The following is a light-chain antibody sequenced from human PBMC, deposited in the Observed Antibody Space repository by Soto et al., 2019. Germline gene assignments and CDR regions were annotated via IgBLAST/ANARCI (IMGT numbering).Light chain of an antibody. Sequence: QSALTQPPSASGSPGQSVTISCTGSSSDIGSYKYVSWYQQHPGKAPKLIIYEVNERPSGVPDRFSGSKSGNTASLTVSGLQPEDEAEYYCAAWDDSLTGCVFGGGTKLTVL. J-gene: IGLJ3*02. CDR1: SSDIGSYKY. CDR2: EVN. V-gene: IGLV2-8*01. CDR3: AAWDDSLTGCV.